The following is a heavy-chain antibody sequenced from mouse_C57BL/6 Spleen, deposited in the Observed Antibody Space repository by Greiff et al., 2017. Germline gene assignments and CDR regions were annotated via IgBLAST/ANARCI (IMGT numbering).Heavy chain of an antibody. CDR1: GFSLTSYA. D-gene: IGHD1-1*01. Sequence: VQLQQSGPGLVAPSQSLSITCTVSGFSLTSYAISWVRQPPGKGLEWLGVIWTGGGTNYNSALKSRLTIIKDNSKSQVFLKMNRLQTDDTARYYCARRGKYYGSSYWYFDVWGTGTTVTVSS. J-gene: IGHJ1*03. CDR2: IWTGGGT. CDR3: ARRGKYYGSSYWYFDV. V-gene: IGHV2-9-1*01.